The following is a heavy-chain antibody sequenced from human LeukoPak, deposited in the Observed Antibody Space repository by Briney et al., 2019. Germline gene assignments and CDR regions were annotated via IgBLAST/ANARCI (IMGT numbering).Heavy chain of an antibody. CDR2: IYTSGST. CDR1: GGSISSYY. J-gene: IGHJ5*02. D-gene: IGHD2-15*01. CDR3: ARCLGYCSGGSCSYDNWFDP. Sequence: SETLSLTCTVFGGSISSYYWSWIRQPAGKGLEWIGRIYTSGSTNYNPSLKSRVTMSVDTSKNQFSLKLSSVTAADTAVYYCARCLGYCSGGSCSYDNWFDPWGQGTLVTVSS. V-gene: IGHV4-4*07.